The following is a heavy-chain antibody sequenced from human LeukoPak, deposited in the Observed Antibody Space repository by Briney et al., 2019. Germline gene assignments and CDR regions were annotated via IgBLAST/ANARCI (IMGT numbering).Heavy chain of an antibody. CDR3: ARDVGYRSWFDP. D-gene: IGHD5-18*01. CDR1: EVTLSNYA. Sequence: GGSLRLSCVASEVTLSNYAMSWARQAPGKGLEWVSYITGSATTTYYADSVKGRFTISRDNGKNSLYLQMNSLRAEDTSVYYCARDVGYRSWFDPWGQGTLVIVSS. J-gene: IGHJ5*02. V-gene: IGHV3-48*01. CDR2: ITGSATTT.